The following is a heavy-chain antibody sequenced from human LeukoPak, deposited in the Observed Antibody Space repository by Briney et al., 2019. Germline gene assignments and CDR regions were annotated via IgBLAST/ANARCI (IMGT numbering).Heavy chain of an antibody. J-gene: IGHJ6*02. D-gene: IGHD2-2*02. CDR2: IYSGGNT. CDR1: GFTVSSNY. Sequence: SGGSLRLSCAASGFTVSSNYMSWVRQGPGKGLEWVSVIYSGGNTYYADSVKGRFTISRDNSKNTLCLQMNSLRAEDTAVYYCAREEVVPAAIGYYYGMDVWGQGTTVTVSS. V-gene: IGHV3-66*01. CDR3: AREEVVPAAIGYYYGMDV.